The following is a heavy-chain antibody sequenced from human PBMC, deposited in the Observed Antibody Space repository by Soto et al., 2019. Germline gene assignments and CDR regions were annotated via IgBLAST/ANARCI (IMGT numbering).Heavy chain of an antibody. Sequence: QITLKESGPALVKPTQTLTLTCTFSGFSLSTRAVGVGWIRQPPGKALEWLAMIYWDDDKRYSPSLKSRLTIAKDTSKNQVALTMPNMDPVDTAAYSCGHSKALAAAAPDRKIVFHYWGQGTLFTVSS. V-gene: IGHV2-5*02. J-gene: IGHJ4*02. D-gene: IGHD3-16*02. CDR2: IYWDDDK. CDR3: GHSKALAAAAPDRKIVFHY. CDR1: GFSLSTRAVG.